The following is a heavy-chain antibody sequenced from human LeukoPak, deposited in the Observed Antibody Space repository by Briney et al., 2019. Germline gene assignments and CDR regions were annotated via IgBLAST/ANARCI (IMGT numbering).Heavy chain of an antibody. CDR2: INHSGST. CDR1: VGSFSGYY. D-gene: IGHD2-2*01. V-gene: IGHV4-34*01. J-gene: IGHJ5*02. Sequence: SETLSLTCAVYVGSFSGYYWSWIRQPPGKGLEWIGEINHSGSTNYNPSLKSRVTISVDTSKNQFSLKLSSVTAADTAVYYCARGRIVPAAARNWFDPWGQGTLVTVSS. CDR3: ARGRIVPAAARNWFDP.